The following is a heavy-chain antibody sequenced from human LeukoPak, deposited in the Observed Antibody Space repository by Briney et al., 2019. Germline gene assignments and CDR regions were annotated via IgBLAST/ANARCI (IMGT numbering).Heavy chain of an antibody. Sequence: PGGSLRLSCAASGFTFSSYWMDWVRQVPGKGLEWVANIKQDGIEKYFVGSVKGRFAISRDNAKNSLYLQMNSLRVEDTAVYYCARRGTGHGMDVWGQGTTVIVSS. CDR2: IKQDGIEK. J-gene: IGHJ6*02. CDR1: GFTFSSYW. D-gene: IGHD1-1*01. CDR3: ARRGTGHGMDV. V-gene: IGHV3-7*01.